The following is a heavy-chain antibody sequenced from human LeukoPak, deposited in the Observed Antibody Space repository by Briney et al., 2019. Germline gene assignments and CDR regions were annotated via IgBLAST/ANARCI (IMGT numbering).Heavy chain of an antibody. D-gene: IGHD6-19*01. J-gene: IGHJ4*02. CDR3: AKNGGWTFDY. CDR1: GFRFTNYW. Sequence: PGGSLRHSCAASGFRFTNYWMTWVRQAPGKGLEWVAIIKPDGSDKYYVDSVKGRFTISRDNAKNSLYLQMNSLRAEDTAFYCCAKNGGWTFDYWGQGILVTVSS. CDR2: IKPDGSDK. V-gene: IGHV3-7*03.